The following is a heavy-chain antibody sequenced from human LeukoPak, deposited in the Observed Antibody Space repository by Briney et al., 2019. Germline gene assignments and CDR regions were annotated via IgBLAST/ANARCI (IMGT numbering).Heavy chain of an antibody. D-gene: IGHD3-22*01. CDR1: GGSFSGYY. CDR3: ARDYYDSSGYYNWFDP. J-gene: IGHJ5*02. V-gene: IGHV4-34*01. CDR2: INHSGST. Sequence: PSETLSLTCAVYGGSFSGYYWSWIRQPPGKGLEWIGEINHSGSTNYNPSLKSRVTMSVDTSKNQFSLKLSSVTAADTAVYYCARDYYDSSGYYNWFDPWGQGTLVTVSS.